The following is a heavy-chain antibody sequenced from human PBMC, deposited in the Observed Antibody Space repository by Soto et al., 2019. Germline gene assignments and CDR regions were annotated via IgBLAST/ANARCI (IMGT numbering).Heavy chain of an antibody. CDR1: GFTFKNYA. CDR3: GKEELPYLWVGDWFDT. CDR2: IHGSGGGT. V-gene: IGHV3-23*01. J-gene: IGHJ5*02. D-gene: IGHD3-16*01. Sequence: EAQLLESGGGLVQPGGSLRLSWAASGFTFKNYAMTLVPQAPGRGPVRVSSIHGSGGGTYYADFLKGRITVARDDSNETLYLLVISLIVDDTAVYYCGKEELPYLWVGDWFDTWGQGTLVTVSS.